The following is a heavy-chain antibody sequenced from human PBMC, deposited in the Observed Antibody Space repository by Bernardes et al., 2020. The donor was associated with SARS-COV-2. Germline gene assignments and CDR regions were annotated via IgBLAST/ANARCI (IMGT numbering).Heavy chain of an antibody. D-gene: IGHD4-4*01. CDR2: IWYDGSNK. CDR3: ARDAETDSKYYYYNGMDV. J-gene: IGHJ6*02. V-gene: IGHV3-33*01. CDR1: GFTFSSYG. Sequence: GSLRLSCAASGFTFSSYGMHWVRQAPGKGLEWVAIIWYDGSNKYYADSVKGRFTISRDNSKSTLYLQMNSLRAEDTVVYSCARDAETDSKYYYYNGMDVWGQGTTVTVSS.